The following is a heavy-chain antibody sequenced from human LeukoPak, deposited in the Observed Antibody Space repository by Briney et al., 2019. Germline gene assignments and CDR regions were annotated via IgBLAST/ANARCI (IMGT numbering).Heavy chain of an antibody. D-gene: IGHD6-25*01. CDR3: AKSAATGREVGYYGMDV. CDR1: GFTFSSYG. CDR2: ISYDGSNK. Sequence: GGSLRLSCAASGFTFSSYGMHWVRQAPGKGLEWVAVISYDGSNKYYADSVKGRFTISRDNSKNTLYLQMNSLRAEDTAVYYCAKSAATGREVGYYGMDVWGQGTTVTVSS. J-gene: IGHJ6*02. V-gene: IGHV3-30*18.